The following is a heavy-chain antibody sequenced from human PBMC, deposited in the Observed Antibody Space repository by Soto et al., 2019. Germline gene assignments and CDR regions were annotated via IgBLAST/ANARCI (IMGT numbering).Heavy chain of an antibody. V-gene: IGHV3-7*01. CDR3: AAGFPPDF. CDR2: IKGDGSEK. CDR1: RFTFGSYW. D-gene: IGHD3-10*01. J-gene: IGHJ4*02. Sequence: EVLLVESGGGLVQPGGSLTLSCAASRFTFGSYWMNWVRQAPGKGLEGVANIKGDGSEKYYVDSVEGRFTISRDNTKNSLDLQMNSLRVEDTAVYYCAAGFPPDFWGQGTLVTVSS.